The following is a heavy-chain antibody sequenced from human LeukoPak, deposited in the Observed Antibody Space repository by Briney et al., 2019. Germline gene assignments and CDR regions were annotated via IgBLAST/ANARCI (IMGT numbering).Heavy chain of an antibody. D-gene: IGHD2-2*01. Sequence: ASVRVSCKASGYTFTNYDINWVRQATGQGLEWMGWMNPNSGNTGYAQKFQGRVTMTRNTSISTAYMELSSLRSEDTAVYYCARGAVVVPAAYNWFDPWGQGTLVTVSS. CDR2: MNPNSGNT. V-gene: IGHV1-8*02. CDR3: ARGAVVVPAAYNWFDP. CDR1: GYTFTNYD. J-gene: IGHJ5*02.